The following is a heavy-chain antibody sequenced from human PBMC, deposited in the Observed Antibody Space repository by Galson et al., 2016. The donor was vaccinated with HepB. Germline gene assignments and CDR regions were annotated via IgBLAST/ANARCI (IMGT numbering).Heavy chain of an antibody. CDR1: GYLFTNYD. J-gene: IGHJ4*02. CDR3: ARKQILDS. Sequence: SVKVSCKASGYLFTNYDINWVRQTPGQGLEWMGSIIPNSGHTNYAQKFQGRVTMTRDTSMNTAYMELTNLTSADTAAYYCARKQILDSWGQGTLVTVSS. CDR2: IIPNSGHT. D-gene: IGHD3-3*01. V-gene: IGHV1-8*01.